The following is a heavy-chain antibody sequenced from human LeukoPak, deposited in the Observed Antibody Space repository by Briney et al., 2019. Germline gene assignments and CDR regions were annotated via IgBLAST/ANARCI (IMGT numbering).Heavy chain of an antibody. CDR2: ISSSSSYI. Sequence: GGSLRLSCAASGFTFSSYSMNWVRQAPGKGLEWVSSISSSSSYIYYADSVKGRFTISRDNAKNSLYLQMNSLRAEDTAVYYCAGEDFWPWAFDIWGQGTMVTVSS. CDR3: AGEDFWPWAFDI. J-gene: IGHJ3*02. D-gene: IGHD3-3*01. V-gene: IGHV3-21*01. CDR1: GFTFSSYS.